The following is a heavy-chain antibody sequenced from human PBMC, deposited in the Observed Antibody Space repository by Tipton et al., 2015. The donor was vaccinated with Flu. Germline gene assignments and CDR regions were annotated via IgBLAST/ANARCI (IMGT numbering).Heavy chain of an antibody. Sequence: LSLTCAASGFTFSDYYMSWIRQAPGKGLEWVSYISSSGSTIYYADSVKGRFTISRDNAKNSLYLQMNSLRAEDTAVYYCAREYSGYDYGDDALDIWGQGTMVTVSS. CDR2: ISSSGSTI. V-gene: IGHV3-11*01. D-gene: IGHD5-12*01. J-gene: IGHJ3*02. CDR3: AREYSGYDYGDDALDI. CDR1: GFTFSDYY.